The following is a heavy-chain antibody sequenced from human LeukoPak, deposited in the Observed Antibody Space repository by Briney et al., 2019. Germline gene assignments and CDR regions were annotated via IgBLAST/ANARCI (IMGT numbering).Heavy chain of an antibody. CDR1: GGPISSGGYS. CDR2: IYHSGST. Sequence: PSQTLSLTCAVSGGPISSGGYSWSRIRQPPGKGLEWIGYIYHSGSTYYNPSLKSRVTISVDRSKNQFSLKLSSVTAADTAVYYCAREVRGYSYGSLRHTNNWFDPWGQGTLVTVSS. J-gene: IGHJ5*02. V-gene: IGHV4-30-2*01. D-gene: IGHD5-18*01. CDR3: AREVRGYSYGSLRHTNNWFDP.